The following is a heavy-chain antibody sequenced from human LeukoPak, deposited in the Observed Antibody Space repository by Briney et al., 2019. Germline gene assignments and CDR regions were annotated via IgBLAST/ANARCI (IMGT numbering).Heavy chain of an antibody. V-gene: IGHV4-39*07. D-gene: IGHD6-13*01. CDR2: IYYSGST. Sequence: SETLSLTCTVSGGSISSSDYYWGWIRQPPGKGLEWIGSIYYSGSTYYNPSLKSRVTISVDRSKNQFSLKLSSVTAADTAVYYCAREAYSSSAGYYYYYMDVWGKGTTVTVSS. CDR1: GGSISSSDYY. CDR3: AREAYSSSAGYYYYYMDV. J-gene: IGHJ6*03.